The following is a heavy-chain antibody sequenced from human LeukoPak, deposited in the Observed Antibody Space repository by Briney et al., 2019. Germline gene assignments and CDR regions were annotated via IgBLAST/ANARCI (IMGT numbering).Heavy chain of an antibody. J-gene: IGHJ4*02. V-gene: IGHV1-18*01. CDR2: ISAYNGNT. D-gene: IGHD2-15*01. Sequence: ASVKVSCKASGYTFTSYGISWVRQAPGQGLEWMGWISAYNGNTNYARKLQGRVTMTTDTSTSTAYMELRSLRSDDTAVYYCAEVLGYCSGGSCPLRYWGQGTLVTVSS. CDR3: AEVLGYCSGGSCPLRY. CDR1: GYTFTSYG.